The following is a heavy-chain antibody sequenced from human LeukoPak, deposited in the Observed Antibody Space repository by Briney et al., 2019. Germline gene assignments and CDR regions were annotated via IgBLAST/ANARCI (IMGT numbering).Heavy chain of an antibody. CDR2: IYHSGST. J-gene: IGHJ6*03. V-gene: IGHV4-38-2*02. CDR3: ARATLWFGELLWGSTNYYYMDV. Sequence: SETLSLTCTVSGYSISSGYYWGWIRQPPGKGLEWIGSIYHSGSTYYNPSLKSRVTISVDTSKNQFSLKLSSVTAADTAVYYCARATLWFGELLWGSTNYYYMDVWGKGTTVTVSS. D-gene: IGHD3-10*01. CDR1: GYSISSGYY.